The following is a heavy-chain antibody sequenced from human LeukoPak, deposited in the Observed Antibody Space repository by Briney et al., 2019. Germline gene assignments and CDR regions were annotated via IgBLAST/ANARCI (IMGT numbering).Heavy chain of an antibody. CDR1: GFTFSSYA. CDR3: ARGLDNWIEDFRFDY. V-gene: IGHV3-30*01. D-gene: IGHD1-20*01. CDR2: ISYDGSNK. Sequence: GGSLRLSCAASGFTFSSYAMHWVRQAPGKGLEWVAVISYDGSNKYYADSVKGRFTISRDNSKNTLYLQMNSLRAEDTAVYYCARGLDNWIEDFRFDYWGQGTLVTVSS. J-gene: IGHJ4*02.